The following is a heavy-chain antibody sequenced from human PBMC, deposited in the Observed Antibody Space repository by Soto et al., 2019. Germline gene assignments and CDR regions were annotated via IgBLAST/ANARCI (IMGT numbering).Heavy chain of an antibody. J-gene: IGHJ6*02. Sequence: SETLSLTCTVSGGSISSGDYYWSWIRQPPGKGLEWIGYIYYSGSTYYNPSLKSRVTISVDTSKNQFSLKLSSVTAADTAVYYWARDPAPGDLSSVNYNYGMTAWAKGPRSPSP. V-gene: IGHV4-30-4*01. CDR2: IYYSGST. CDR3: ARDPAPGDLSSVNYNYGMTA. CDR1: GGSISSGDYY. D-gene: IGHD3-16*02.